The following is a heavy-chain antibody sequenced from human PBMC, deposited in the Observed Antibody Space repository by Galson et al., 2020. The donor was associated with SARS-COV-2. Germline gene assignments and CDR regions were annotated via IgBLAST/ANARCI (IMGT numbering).Heavy chain of an antibody. V-gene: IGHV4-30-2*06. D-gene: IGHD3-16*01. CDR1: GGSITSGGYS. CDR2: VYQSGAT. J-gene: IGHJ2*01. Sequence: SETLSLTCTVSGGSITSGGYSWTWIRQSPGKGLEWIGYVYQSGATHYNPSLKSRLTISMDRSKNQLSLKLTSVTAADTAVYYCARRYVSGLSPYWYLDLWGRGTLVTVSS. CDR3: ARRYVSGLSPYWYLDL.